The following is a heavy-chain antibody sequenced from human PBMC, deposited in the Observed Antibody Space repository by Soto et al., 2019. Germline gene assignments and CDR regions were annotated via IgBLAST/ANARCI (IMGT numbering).Heavy chain of an antibody. CDR1: GFTFSDSY. CDR3: ARVSWREKYGMDV. V-gene: IGHV3-11*01. Sequence: GGSLRLSCAASGFTFSDSYMSWIRQAPGKGLEWISYITFSGNTVYHADSLKGRFTISRDNAKNSLYLQMNRLRAEDTAVYYCARVSWREKYGMDVWGQGSTVTVS. J-gene: IGHJ6*02. CDR2: ITFSGNTV.